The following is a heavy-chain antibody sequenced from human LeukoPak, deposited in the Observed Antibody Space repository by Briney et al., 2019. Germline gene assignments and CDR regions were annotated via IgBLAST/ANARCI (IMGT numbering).Heavy chain of an antibody. CDR2: INSDGSST. D-gene: IGHD3-10*01. CDR3: ARVQYYGSGSYYNWIDP. V-gene: IGHV3-74*01. Sequence: GGSLRLSCAASGVTFSSSWMHWVRQAPGKGLVWVSRINSDGSSTTYADSVKGRFTISRDNAKNTLYLQMNSLRAEDTAVYYCARVQYYGSGSYYNWIDPWGQGTLVTVSS. J-gene: IGHJ5*01. CDR1: GVTFSSSW.